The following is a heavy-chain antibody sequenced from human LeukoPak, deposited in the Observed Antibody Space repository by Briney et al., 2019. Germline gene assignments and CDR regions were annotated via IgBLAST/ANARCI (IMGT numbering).Heavy chain of an antibody. CDR2: INPNSGGT. V-gene: IGHV1-2*02. Sequence: ASVKVSCKASGYTFTGYYMHWVRQAPGQGLEWMGWINPNSGGTNYAQKFQGRVTMTRDTSISTAYMELSRLRSDDTAVYYCARGRYYDFWSGYGSPWGQGTLVTVSS. J-gene: IGHJ5*02. D-gene: IGHD3-3*01. CDR3: ARGRYYDFWSGYGSP. CDR1: GYTFTGYY.